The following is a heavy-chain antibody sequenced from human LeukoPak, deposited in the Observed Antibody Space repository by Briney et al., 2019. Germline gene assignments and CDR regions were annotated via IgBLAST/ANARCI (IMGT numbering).Heavy chain of an antibody. Sequence: GGSLRLSCAASGFTFSSYSMNWVRQAPGKGLEWVSYISSSSTIYYADSVKGRFTISRDNAKDSLYLQMNSLRAEDTAVYYCARDPGSGYEEHFDYWGQGTLVTVSS. V-gene: IGHV3-48*04. CDR3: ARDPGSGYEEHFDY. D-gene: IGHD5-12*01. CDR2: ISSSSTI. CDR1: GFTFSSYS. J-gene: IGHJ4*02.